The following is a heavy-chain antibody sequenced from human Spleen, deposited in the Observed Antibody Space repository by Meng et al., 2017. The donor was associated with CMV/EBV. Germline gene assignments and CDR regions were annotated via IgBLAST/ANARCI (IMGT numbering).Heavy chain of an antibody. Sequence: EVHVVGSGGVYFQPGGSLRFFCGASGFSVSSYWMHWVRQSPGKGLVWVSRISNDGGMTSYADSVKGRFTIARDYSKNTLDLQMESLRAEDTAVYYCASGRRGYFDRWGRGTLVTVSS. J-gene: IGHJ2*01. CDR1: GFSVSSYW. D-gene: IGHD3-3*01. V-gene: IGHV3-74*01. CDR3: ASGRRGYFDR. CDR2: ISNDGGMT.